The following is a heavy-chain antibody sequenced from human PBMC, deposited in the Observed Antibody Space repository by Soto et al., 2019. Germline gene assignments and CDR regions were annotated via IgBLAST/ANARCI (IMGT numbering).Heavy chain of an antibody. J-gene: IGHJ4*02. CDR3: ARNGSGNYYHFDY. V-gene: IGHV3-30*04. CDR2: ISYDGRNK. CDR1: GFTFSNYA. D-gene: IGHD3-10*01. Sequence: GESLKISCAASGFTFSNYAMHWVRQAPGKGLEWVAVISYDGRNKYYADSVKGRFTISRDNSKNTLYLQVNSLRADDTAVYYCARNGSGNYYHFDYCGQGSLVTSPQ.